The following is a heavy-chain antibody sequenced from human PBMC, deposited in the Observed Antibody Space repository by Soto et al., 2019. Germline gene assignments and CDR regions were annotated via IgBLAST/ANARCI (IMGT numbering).Heavy chain of an antibody. D-gene: IGHD3-10*01. CDR1: GGSISSYY. V-gene: IGHV4-59*01. J-gene: IGHJ6*03. CDR2: IYYSGST. CDR3: ARVPTYYYGSGSYLYYMDV. Sequence: QVQLQESGPGLVKPSETLSLTCTVSGGSISSYYWSWIRQPPGKGLEWIGYIYYSGSTNYNPSLTSRVTISVDTSKNQFSLKLSSVTAADTAVYYCARVPTYYYGSGSYLYYMDVWGKGTTVTVSS.